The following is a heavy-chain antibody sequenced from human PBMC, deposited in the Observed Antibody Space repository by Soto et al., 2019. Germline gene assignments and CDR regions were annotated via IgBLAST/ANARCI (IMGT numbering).Heavy chain of an antibody. V-gene: IGHV5-51*01. J-gene: IGHJ3*02. CDR2: IYPGDSHT. CDR3: ARRITGPSTYDAFDI. Sequence: GESLKISCKGSGYSFTSYWIGWVRQMPGKGLECMGIIYPGDSHTRYSPSFQGQVTISADKSFNTAHLQWSGLKASDTAMYFCARRITGPSTYDAFDIWGQGTMVTVSS. CDR1: GYSFTSYW. D-gene: IGHD1-20*01.